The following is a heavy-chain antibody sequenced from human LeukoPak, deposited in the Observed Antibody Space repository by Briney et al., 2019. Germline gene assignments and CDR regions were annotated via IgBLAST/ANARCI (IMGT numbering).Heavy chain of an antibody. V-gene: IGHV3-30*04. CDR3: ARGLHRRCSGGICYQPFDY. Sequence: GGSLRLSCAASGFIFSNYAMHWVRQAPGKGLEWVALISSDGSKIYYADSVKGRFTISRDNSRNTLYLQMNSLRAEDSAVYYCARGLHRRCSGGICYQPFDYWGQGTLVTVSS. D-gene: IGHD2-15*01. CDR2: ISSDGSKI. CDR1: GFIFSNYA. J-gene: IGHJ4*02.